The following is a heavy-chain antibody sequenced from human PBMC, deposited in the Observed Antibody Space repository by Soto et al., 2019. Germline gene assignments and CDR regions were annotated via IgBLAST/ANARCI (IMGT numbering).Heavy chain of an antibody. D-gene: IGHD3-9*01. Sequence: ASVKVSCKASGYTFTSYGISWVRQAPGQGLEWMGWISAYNGNTNYAQKLQGRVTMTTDTSTSTAYMELRSLRSDDTAVYYCARNYDILTGYCPDYGMDVWGQGTTATVSS. J-gene: IGHJ6*02. CDR3: ARNYDILTGYCPDYGMDV. CDR1: GYTFTSYG. V-gene: IGHV1-18*01. CDR2: ISAYNGNT.